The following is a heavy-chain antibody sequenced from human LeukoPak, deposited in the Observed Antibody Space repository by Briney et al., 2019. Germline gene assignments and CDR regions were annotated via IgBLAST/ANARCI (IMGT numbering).Heavy chain of an antibody. Sequence: GGSLRLSCAASGFTFSSYAMHWVRQAPGKGLEYVSAISSNGSSTYYANSVKGRFTISRDNSKTALYLQMGSLRAEDMAVYYCARADGYSYGYADYYYGMDVWGQGTTVTVSS. CDR2: ISSNGSST. D-gene: IGHD5-18*01. V-gene: IGHV3-64*01. J-gene: IGHJ6*02. CDR3: ARADGYSYGYADYYYGMDV. CDR1: GFTFSSYA.